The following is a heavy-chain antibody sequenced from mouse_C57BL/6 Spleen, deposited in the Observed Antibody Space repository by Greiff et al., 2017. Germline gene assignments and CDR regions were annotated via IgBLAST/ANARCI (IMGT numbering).Heavy chain of an antibody. Sequence: EVKVVESGEGLVKPGGSLKLSCAASGFTFSSYAMSWVRQTPEKRLAWVAYISSGGDYIYYADTVKGRFTISRDNARNTLYLQMSSLKSEDTAMYYCTRYYGSGYFDVWGTGTTVTVSS. CDR3: TRYYGSGYFDV. CDR1: GFTFSSYA. D-gene: IGHD1-1*01. J-gene: IGHJ1*03. CDR2: ISSGGDYI. V-gene: IGHV5-9-1*02.